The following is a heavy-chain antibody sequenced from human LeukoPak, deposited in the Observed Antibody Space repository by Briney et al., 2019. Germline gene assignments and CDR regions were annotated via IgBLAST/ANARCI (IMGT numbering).Heavy chain of an antibody. V-gene: IGHV1-2*02. CDR2: INPNSCGT. D-gene: IGHD1-26*01. CDR3: AREETSGSSSAFDI. Sequence: ASVKVSCKASGYTFTDHYVHWVRQPPGQGLEWMGWINPNSCGTNSAQKFQGRVTMTRDTSISTAYMELSRLRSDDTAVYYCAREETSGSSSAFDIWGQGTMVTVSS. J-gene: IGHJ3*02. CDR1: GYTFTDHY.